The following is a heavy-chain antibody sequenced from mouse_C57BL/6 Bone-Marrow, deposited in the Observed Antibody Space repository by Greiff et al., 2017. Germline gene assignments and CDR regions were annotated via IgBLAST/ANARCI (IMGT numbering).Heavy chain of an antibody. V-gene: IGHV1-15*01. Sequence: VRPGASVTLSCKASGYTFTDYEMHWVKQTPVHGLEWIGAIDPETGGTAYNQKFKGKAILTADKSSSTAYMELRSLTSEDSAVYYCTSTTGRSWFAYWGQGTLVTVSA. J-gene: IGHJ3*01. D-gene: IGHD4-1*02. CDR3: TSTTGRSWFAY. CDR2: IDPETGGT. CDR1: GYTFTDYE.